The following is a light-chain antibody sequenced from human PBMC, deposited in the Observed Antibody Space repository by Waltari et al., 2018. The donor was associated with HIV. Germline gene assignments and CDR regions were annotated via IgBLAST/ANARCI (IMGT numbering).Light chain of an antibody. CDR3: QQYSTSSPWT. CDR2: KAS. Sequence: DIKMTQSPSTLSTSLADTITITCRASQNINTWLAWYQQKPGRAPTLLIYKASSLEKGVPSRFSGSGSGTEFTLTISGLQPDDFATYYCQQYSTSSPWTFGQGTKVDI. CDR1: QNINTW. V-gene: IGKV1-5*03. J-gene: IGKJ1*01.